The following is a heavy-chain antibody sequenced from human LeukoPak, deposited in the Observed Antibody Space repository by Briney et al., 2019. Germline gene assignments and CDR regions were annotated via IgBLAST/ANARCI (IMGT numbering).Heavy chain of an antibody. J-gene: IGHJ6*03. CDR2: IRYDGSNK. D-gene: IGHD2-2*01. Sequence: GGSLRLSCAASGFTFSSYGMHWVRQAPGKGLEWVAFIRYDGSNKYYADSVKGRFTISRDNSKNTLYLQMNSLRAEDTAVYYCAKEEESSTSLYYYYYMDVWGKGTTVTVSS. CDR3: AKEEESSTSLYYYYYMDV. V-gene: IGHV3-30*02. CDR1: GFTFSSYG.